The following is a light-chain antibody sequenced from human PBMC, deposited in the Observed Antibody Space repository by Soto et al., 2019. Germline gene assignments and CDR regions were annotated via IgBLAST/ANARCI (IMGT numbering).Light chain of an antibody. CDR2: GAS. CDR1: ESVSSN. Sequence: GMTQSPSTLSVSAGERATLSCRASESVSSNLAWYQQRPGQAPRLVIYGASTRATGIPARFSGGGSGTEFTLTISSLQSEDFAVYYCQQYNSWPPITFGQGTRLEIK. CDR3: QQYNSWPPIT. J-gene: IGKJ5*01. V-gene: IGKV3-15*01.